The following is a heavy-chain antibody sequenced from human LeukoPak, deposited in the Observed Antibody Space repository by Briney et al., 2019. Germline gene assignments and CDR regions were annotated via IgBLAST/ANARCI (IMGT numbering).Heavy chain of an antibody. Sequence: PSETLSLTCTVSGGSISSSSYYWGWIRRPPGKGLEWIGSIYYSGSTYYNPSLKSRVTISVDTSKNQFSLKLSSVTAADTAVYYCARGERVIAAAEDWSQGTLVTVSS. CDR3: ARGERVIAAAED. D-gene: IGHD6-13*01. CDR1: GGSISSSSYY. J-gene: IGHJ4*02. V-gene: IGHV4-39*07. CDR2: IYYSGST.